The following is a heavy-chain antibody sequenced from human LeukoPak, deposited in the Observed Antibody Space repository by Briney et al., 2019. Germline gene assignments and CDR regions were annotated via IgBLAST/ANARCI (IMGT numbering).Heavy chain of an antibody. CDR2: IIPILGIA. CDR1: GGTFSSYA. V-gene: IGHV1-69*04. J-gene: IGHJ4*02. D-gene: IGHD1-7*01. Sequence: GASVKVSCKASGGTFSSYAISWVRQAPGQGLEWMGRIIPILGIANYAQKFQGRVTITADKSTSTAYMELSSLRSEDTAVYYCARGGLELRSLDYWGQGTLVTVSS. CDR3: ARGGLELRSLDY.